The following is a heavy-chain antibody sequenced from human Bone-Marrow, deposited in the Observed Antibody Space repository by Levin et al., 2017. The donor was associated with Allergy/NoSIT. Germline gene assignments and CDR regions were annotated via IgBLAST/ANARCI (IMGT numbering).Heavy chain of an antibody. V-gene: IGHV3-21*01. CDR1: GFTFSSYS. CDR3: ARDSRIVTTGEVDYYYGMDV. D-gene: IGHD4-11*01. CDR2: ISSSSSYI. J-gene: IGHJ6*02. Sequence: GGSLRLSCAASGFTFSSYSMNWVRQAPGKGLEWVSSISSSSSYIYYADSVKGRFTISRDNAKNSLYLQMNSLRAEDTAVYYCARDSRIVTTGEVDYYYGMDVWGQGTTVTVSS.